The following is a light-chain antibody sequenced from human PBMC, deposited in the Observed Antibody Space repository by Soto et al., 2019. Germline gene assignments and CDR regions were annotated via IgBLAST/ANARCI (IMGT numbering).Light chain of an antibody. J-gene: IGKJ2*01. V-gene: IGKV3-20*01. CDR2: GIS. Sequence: NVLTQSPDTLSLSPGERATLSCRASQSVTNSFFAWYQQKPGQSPRLLIYGISNRATGIADRFSGSGSGTDFTLTISRLEPEDFVVYYCQQYSTLPHTFGQGTKLEVK. CDR3: QQYSTLPHT. CDR1: QSVTNSF.